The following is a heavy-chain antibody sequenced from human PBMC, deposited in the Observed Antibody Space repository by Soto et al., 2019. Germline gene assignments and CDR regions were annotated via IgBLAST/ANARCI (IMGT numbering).Heavy chain of an antibody. CDR3: ARHMGSTSASISY. CDR2: IYYSGST. V-gene: IGHV4-61*08. J-gene: IGHJ4*02. CDR1: GGSISSGGYY. D-gene: IGHD2-2*01. Sequence: PSETLSLTCTVSGGSISSGGYYWSWIRQPPGKGLEWIGYIYYSGSTKYNPSLESRVTISVDTSKNQFSLKLSSVTAADTAVYYCARHMGSTSASISYWGQGILVTVSS.